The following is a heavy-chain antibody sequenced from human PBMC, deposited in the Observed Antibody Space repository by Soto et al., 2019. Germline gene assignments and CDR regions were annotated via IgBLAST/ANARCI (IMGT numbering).Heavy chain of an antibody. Sequence: SGPTLVNPTQTLTLTCTFSGFSLTTSGMCVSWIRQPPGKALEWLALIDWDNDKYYSTSLKTRLTISKDTSKNQVVLTMTNMDPVDTATYFCARSVTIFGVVISRYFDYWGQGTLVTVSS. CDR2: IDWDNDK. V-gene: IGHV2-70*01. CDR1: GFSLTTSGMC. CDR3: ARSVTIFGVVISRYFDY. J-gene: IGHJ4*02. D-gene: IGHD3-3*01.